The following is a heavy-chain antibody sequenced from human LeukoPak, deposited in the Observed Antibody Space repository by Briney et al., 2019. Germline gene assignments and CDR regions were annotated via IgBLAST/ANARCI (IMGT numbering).Heavy chain of an antibody. J-gene: IGHJ4*02. CDR1: GGTFSSYA. V-gene: IGHV1-69*13. D-gene: IGHD4-23*01. Sequence: ASVKVSCKASGGTFSSYAISWVRQAPGQGLEWMGGIIPIFGTANYAQKFQGRVTITADESTSTAYMELSSLRSEDTAVYYCASADSYGGNSGSFDYWGQGTLVTVSS. CDR3: ASADSYGGNSGSFDY. CDR2: IIPIFGTA.